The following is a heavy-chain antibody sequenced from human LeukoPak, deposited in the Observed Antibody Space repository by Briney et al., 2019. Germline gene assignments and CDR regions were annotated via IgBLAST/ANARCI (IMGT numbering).Heavy chain of an antibody. CDR2: IYTSGST. V-gene: IGHV4-61*02. J-gene: IGHJ5*02. D-gene: IGHD3-10*01. CDR1: GGSISSGSYY. CDR3: AREWFGELSVFDP. Sequence: SETLSLTCTVSGGSISSGSYYWSWIRQPAGKGLEWIGRIYTSGSTNYNPSLKSRVTISVDTSKNQFSLKLSSVTAADTAVYYCAREWFGELSVFDPWGQGTLVTVSS.